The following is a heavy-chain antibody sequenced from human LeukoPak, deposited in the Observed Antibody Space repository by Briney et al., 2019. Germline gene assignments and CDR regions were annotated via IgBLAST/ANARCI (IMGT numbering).Heavy chain of an antibody. Sequence: GGSLRLSCAASEFTFSNFWMNWVRQAPGKGLEWVANIEGDGSKSHYVDSVKGRFTISRDNAKKSLYLQMNSLRAEDTAVYYCAREGGNYYGSGSYYNFAVDYYYGMDVWGQGTTVTVSS. CDR3: AREGGNYYGSGSYYNFAVDYYYGMDV. V-gene: IGHV3-7*01. D-gene: IGHD3-10*01. J-gene: IGHJ6*02. CDR1: EFTFSNFW. CDR2: IEGDGSKS.